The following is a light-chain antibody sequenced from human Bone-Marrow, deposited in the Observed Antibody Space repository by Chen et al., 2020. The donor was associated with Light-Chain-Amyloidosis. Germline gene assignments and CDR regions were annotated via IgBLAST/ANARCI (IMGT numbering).Light chain of an antibody. J-gene: IGLJ3*02. CDR1: SGHSNYA. Sequence: QLVVTQPPSASASLGASVTLTCTLSSGHSNYAVAWHQQQPEKGPRDLMKLNSDGSHNKGDGIPDRFSGSSSGAERYLTISSLQSEDEADYFCQTWGTGIQVFGGGTKLTVL. V-gene: IGLV4-69*01. CDR3: QTWGTGIQV. CDR2: LNSDGSH.